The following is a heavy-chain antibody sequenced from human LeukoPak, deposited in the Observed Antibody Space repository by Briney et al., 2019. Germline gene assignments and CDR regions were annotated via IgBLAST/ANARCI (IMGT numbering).Heavy chain of an antibody. CDR1: GFTFYDYA. CDR3: AKDLDIVVESYYFDY. Sequence: PGRSLRLSCAASGFTFYDYAMHWVRQAPGKGLEGVSGISWNSGSIGYADSVKGRFTISRDNAKNSLYLQMNSLRAEDTTLYYCAKDLDIVVESYYFDYWGQGTLVTVSS. D-gene: IGHD2-2*01. V-gene: IGHV3-9*01. CDR2: ISWNSGSI. J-gene: IGHJ4*02.